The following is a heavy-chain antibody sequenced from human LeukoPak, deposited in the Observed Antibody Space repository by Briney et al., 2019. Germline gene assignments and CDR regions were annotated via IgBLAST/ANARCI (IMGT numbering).Heavy chain of an antibody. CDR1: GGSISSYY. CDR2: IYYSGST. J-gene: IGHJ4*02. V-gene: IGHV4-59*05. Sequence: SETLSLTCTVSGGSISSYYWSWIRQPPGKGLEWIGSIYYSGSTYYNPSLKSRVTISVDTSKNQFSLKLSSVTAADTAVYYCASPLTGGDCYSNWGQGALVTVSS. CDR3: ASPLTGGDCYSN. D-gene: IGHD2-21*02.